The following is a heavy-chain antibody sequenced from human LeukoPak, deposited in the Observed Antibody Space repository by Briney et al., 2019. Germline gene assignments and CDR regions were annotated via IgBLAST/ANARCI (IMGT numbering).Heavy chain of an antibody. J-gene: IGHJ4*02. D-gene: IGHD3-9*01. V-gene: IGHV1-46*03. CDR1: GYTFTSYY. CDR3: PRRGILTGYMFDY. CDR2: INPSGGST. Sequence: ASVKVSCKASGYTFTSYYMHWVRQAPAQGLEWMGIINPSGGSTTYAQKFQGRVTMTSDTSTSTVYMDLSSLRSGDTAWYYCPRRGILTGYMFDYWGQGTLVTVSS.